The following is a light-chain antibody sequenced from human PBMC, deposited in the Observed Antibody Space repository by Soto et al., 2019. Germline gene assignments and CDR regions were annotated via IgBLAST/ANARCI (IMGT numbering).Light chain of an antibody. CDR1: QSVRSNF. Sequence: IVLTHSPGSLSLSLLYIATLSCSSSQSVRSNFLSWYQQKPGQAPRLLIYGASNRATGIPDRFSGSGSGSDFTLTISRLEPEDFAVYYCQQYGSSGTFGQGTKVDI. CDR2: GAS. V-gene: IGKV3-20*01. CDR3: QQYGSSGT. J-gene: IGKJ1*01.